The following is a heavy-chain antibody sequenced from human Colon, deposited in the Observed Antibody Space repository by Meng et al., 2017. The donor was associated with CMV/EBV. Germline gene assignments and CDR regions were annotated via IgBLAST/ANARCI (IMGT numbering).Heavy chain of an antibody. J-gene: IGHJ5*02. CDR1: GGSFIGYS. D-gene: IGHD4-17*01. V-gene: IGHV4-34*01. CDR3: AREAYGDHGWFDL. Sequence: SETLSLTCALSGGSFIGYSWSWIRQPPGKGPEWIGDIDHVGATNYNPSLKSRVTISVDTSKNEFSLSLTSVTATDTAVYYCAREAYGDHGWFDLWGQGTLVTVSS. CDR2: IDHVGAT.